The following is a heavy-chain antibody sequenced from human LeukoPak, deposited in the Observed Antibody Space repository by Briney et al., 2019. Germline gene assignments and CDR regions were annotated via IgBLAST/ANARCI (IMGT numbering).Heavy chain of an antibody. J-gene: IGHJ4*02. CDR3: ATDFLYSGSSASDY. Sequence: GASVKVSCKASGYTFTDYYMHWVQQAPGKGLEWMGRVDPEDGETIYAEKFQGRVTITADTSTDTAYMELSSLRSEDTAVYYCATDFLYSGSSASDYWGQGTLVTVSS. V-gene: IGHV1-69-2*01. CDR1: GYTFTDYY. CDR2: VDPEDGET. D-gene: IGHD6-6*01.